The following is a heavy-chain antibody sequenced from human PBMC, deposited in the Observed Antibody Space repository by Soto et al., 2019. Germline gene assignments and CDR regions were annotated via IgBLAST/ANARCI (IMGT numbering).Heavy chain of an antibody. V-gene: IGHV1-2*02. D-gene: IGHD3-3*01. CDR1: GYTFTGYY. Sequence: ASVKVSCKASGYTFTGYYMHWVRQAPGQGLEWMGWINPNSGGTNYAQKFQGRVTMTRDTSISTAYMELSRLRSDDTAVYYCVRGPGTYYDFWSGYYYFDYWGQGTLVTVSS. CDR3: VRGPGTYYDFWSGYYYFDY. J-gene: IGHJ4*02. CDR2: INPNSGGT.